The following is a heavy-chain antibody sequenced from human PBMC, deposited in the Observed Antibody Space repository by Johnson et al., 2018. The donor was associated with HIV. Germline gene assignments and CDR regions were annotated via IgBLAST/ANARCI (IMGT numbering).Heavy chain of an antibody. V-gene: IGHV3-9*01. J-gene: IGHJ3*02. Sequence: VQLVESGGGVVQPGRSLRLSCAASGFTFDDYAMHWVRQAPGKGLEWVSGIRWNSGSIGYADSVKGRFTISRDNAKNSLYLQMNSLRAEDTALYYCAKGSGGSGYIYRGAFDIWGQGTMVTVSS. CDR1: GFTFDDYA. D-gene: IGHD3-3*01. CDR3: AKGSGGSGYIYRGAFDI. CDR2: IRWNSGSI.